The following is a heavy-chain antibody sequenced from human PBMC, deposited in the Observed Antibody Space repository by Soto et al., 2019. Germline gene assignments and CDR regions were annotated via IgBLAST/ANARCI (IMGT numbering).Heavy chain of an antibody. Sequence: GGSLRLSCAASGFTFISYAMHWVLQAPCKGLEWVAVISYDGSNKYYADSVKGRFTISRDNSKNTLYLQMNSLRAEDTAVYYCARDPVRSGYYYYYYYYGMDVWGQGTTVTVSS. CDR2: ISYDGSNK. CDR3: ARDPVRSGYYYYYYYYGMDV. V-gene: IGHV3-30-3*01. J-gene: IGHJ6*02. D-gene: IGHD3-22*01. CDR1: GFTFISYA.